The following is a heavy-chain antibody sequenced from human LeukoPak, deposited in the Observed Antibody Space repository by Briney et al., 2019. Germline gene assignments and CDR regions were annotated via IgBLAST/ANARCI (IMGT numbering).Heavy chain of an antibody. CDR3: ARRGSGKAFDY. CDR1: GGSISSSSYY. CDR2: IYTSGST. V-gene: IGHV4-61*02. Sequence: SETLSLTCTVSGGSISSSSYYWYWIRQPAGKGLEWIGRIYTSGSTNYNSSLKSRVTMSVDTSKNQFSLKLSSVTAADTAVYYCARRGSGKAFDYWGQGTLVTVSS. J-gene: IGHJ4*02. D-gene: IGHD1-26*01.